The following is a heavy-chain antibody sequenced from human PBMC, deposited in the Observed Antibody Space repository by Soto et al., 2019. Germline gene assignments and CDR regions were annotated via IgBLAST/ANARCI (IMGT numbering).Heavy chain of an antibody. Sequence: VQLVESGGGLIQPGGSLRLSCAASGFIVSTNHMTWVRQAPGRGPEWVSTVYPGGNTFYADSVKGRFITSRDNSQNLLYLQMNSLRVEDTAVYYCASGVDTAKAGYWGQGTLVTVSS. CDR1: GFIVSTNH. D-gene: IGHD5-18*01. J-gene: IGHJ4*02. CDR3: ASGVDTAKAGY. V-gene: IGHV3-53*01. CDR2: VYPGGNT.